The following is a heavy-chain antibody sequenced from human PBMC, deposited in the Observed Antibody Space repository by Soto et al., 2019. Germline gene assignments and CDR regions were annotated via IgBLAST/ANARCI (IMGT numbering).Heavy chain of an antibody. CDR2: INPSGGST. V-gene: IGHV1-46*01. Sequence: GASVKVSCKASGYTFTSYYMHWVRQAPGQGLEWMGIINPSGGSTSYAQKFQGRVTMTRDTSTSTVYMELSSLRSEDTAVYYCARVRSEFGGSYFGAFDIWGEGTMFP. D-gene: IGHD1-26*01. CDR3: ARVRSEFGGSYFGAFDI. CDR1: GYTFTSYY. J-gene: IGHJ3*02.